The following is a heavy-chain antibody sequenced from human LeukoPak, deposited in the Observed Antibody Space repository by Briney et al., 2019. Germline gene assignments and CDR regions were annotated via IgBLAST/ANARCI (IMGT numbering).Heavy chain of an antibody. CDR2: IYHSGST. CDR3: ARLHRRGSGLRWYYFDY. D-gene: IGHD2-15*01. CDR1: GGSISSSNW. Sequence: SETLSLTCAVSGGSISSSNWWSWVRQPPGKGLEWIGEIYHSGSTNYNPSLKSRVTISVDKPKNQFSLKLSSVTAADTAVYYCARLHRRGSGLRWYYFDYWGQGTLVTVSS. J-gene: IGHJ4*02. V-gene: IGHV4-4*02.